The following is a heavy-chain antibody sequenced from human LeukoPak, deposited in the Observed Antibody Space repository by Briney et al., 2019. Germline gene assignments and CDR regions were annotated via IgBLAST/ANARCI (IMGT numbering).Heavy chain of an antibody. V-gene: IGHV4-59*01. CDR3: ARVAREGYNL. J-gene: IGHJ4*02. Sequence: PSETLSLTCAVYGGSFSGYYWSWIRQPPGKGLEWIGYIYYSGSTNYNPTLESRLTISLDTSKNQFSLKLSSVTAADTAIYYCARVAREGYNLWGQGTLVTVSS. CDR2: IYYSGST. D-gene: IGHD5-24*01. CDR1: GGSFSGYY.